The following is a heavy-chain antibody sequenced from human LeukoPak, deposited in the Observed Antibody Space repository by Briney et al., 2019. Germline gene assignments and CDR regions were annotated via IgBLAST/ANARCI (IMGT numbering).Heavy chain of an antibody. D-gene: IGHD1-26*01. CDR2: LSSSGGT. CDR1: GGSISSYY. CDR3: ARLILLSGSYYFDY. Sequence: SETLSLTCTVSGGSISSYYWSWIRQPPGKGLEWIGFLSSSGGTNYHPSLKSRVTISVDSSKNQFSLRLSSVTAADTAVYYCARLILLSGSYYFDYWGQGTLVTVSS. V-gene: IGHV4-59*01. J-gene: IGHJ4*02.